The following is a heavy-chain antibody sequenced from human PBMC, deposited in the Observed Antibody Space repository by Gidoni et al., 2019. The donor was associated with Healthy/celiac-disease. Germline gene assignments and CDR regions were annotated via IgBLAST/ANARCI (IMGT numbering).Heavy chain of an antibody. Sequence: VQLVESGGGVVQPGRSLRLYCAASGVTFRSTGLHMVRQAPGIGLEWVAVISYDVSNKYYADSVNGRFTISRDNSKNTLYLQINSLRAEDTAVYYCSKNPAYCGGDCPTLEYFQHLGQGTLVTVSS. CDR2: ISYDVSNK. CDR1: GVTFRSTG. V-gene: IGHV3-30*18. J-gene: IGHJ1*01. D-gene: IGHD2-21*02. CDR3: SKNPAYCGGDCPTLEYFQH.